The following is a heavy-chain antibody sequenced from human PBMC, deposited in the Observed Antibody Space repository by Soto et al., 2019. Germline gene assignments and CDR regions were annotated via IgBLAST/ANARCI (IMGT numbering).Heavy chain of an antibody. D-gene: IGHD4-4*01. J-gene: IGHJ6*02. CDR2: ISYDGSNK. Sequence: GGSLRLSGAASGFTFSSYCMHWVRQAPGKGLEWVAVISYDGSNKYYADSVKGRFTISRDNSKNTLYLQMNSLRAEDTAVYYCAKYSNYLAGMDVWGQGTTVTVSS. CDR1: GFTFSSYC. V-gene: IGHV3-30*18. CDR3: AKYSNYLAGMDV.